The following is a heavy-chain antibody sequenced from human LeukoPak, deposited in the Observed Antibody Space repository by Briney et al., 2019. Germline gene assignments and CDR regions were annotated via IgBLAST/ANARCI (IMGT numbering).Heavy chain of an antibody. Sequence: ASVKVSCKASGYTFTGYYMHWVRQAPGQGLEWMGWTNPNSGGTNYAQKFQGRVTMTRDTSISTAYMELSRLRSDDTAVYYCARDTEPYSSSVGAFWGQGTLVTVSS. CDR2: TNPNSGGT. V-gene: IGHV1-2*02. CDR1: GYTFTGYY. D-gene: IGHD6-6*01. J-gene: IGHJ4*02. CDR3: ARDTEPYSSSVGAF.